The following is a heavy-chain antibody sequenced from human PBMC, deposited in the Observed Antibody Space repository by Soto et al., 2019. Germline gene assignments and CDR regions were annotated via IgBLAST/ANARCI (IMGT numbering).Heavy chain of an antibody. CDR1: GFTFSSYA. Sequence: QVQLVESGGGVGQPGRSLRLSCAASGFTFSSYAMHWVRQAPGKGLEWVAVISYDGSNKYYADSVKGRFTISRDNSKNTLYLQMNSLRAEDTAVYYCARDGAAGSAEYFQHWGQGTLVTVSS. D-gene: IGHD6-13*01. CDR2: ISYDGSNK. J-gene: IGHJ1*01. CDR3: ARDGAAGSAEYFQH. V-gene: IGHV3-30-3*01.